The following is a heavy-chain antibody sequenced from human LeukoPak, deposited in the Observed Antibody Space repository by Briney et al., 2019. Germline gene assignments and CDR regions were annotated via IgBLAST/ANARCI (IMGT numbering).Heavy chain of an antibody. D-gene: IGHD1-26*01. J-gene: IGHJ1*01. Sequence: GGSLRLSCAASGFTFSNYDMTWVRQAPGKGLESVSAISASGGRTFYADSAKGRFTISRDNPKNTLYLQMNSLRAEHPAVYYCAKGVGTTSSHFHHWGQGTLVTVSS. V-gene: IGHV3-23*01. CDR2: ISASGGRT. CDR1: GFTFSNYD. CDR3: AKGVGTTSSHFHH.